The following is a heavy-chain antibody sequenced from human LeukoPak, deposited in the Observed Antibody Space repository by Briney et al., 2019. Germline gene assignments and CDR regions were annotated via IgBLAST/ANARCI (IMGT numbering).Heavy chain of an antibody. CDR1: GFTFSSYS. J-gene: IGHJ3*02. CDR3: ARDKIGVFGVVTGAFDI. V-gene: IGHV3-48*04. D-gene: IGHD3-3*01. Sequence: TGGSLRLSCAASGFTFSSYSMDWVRQAPGKGLEWISYITGSSGTIYYADSVKGRFTISRDNAKNSLYLQMNSLRAEDTAVYYCARDKIGVFGVVTGAFDIWGQGTMVTVSS. CDR2: ITGSSGTI.